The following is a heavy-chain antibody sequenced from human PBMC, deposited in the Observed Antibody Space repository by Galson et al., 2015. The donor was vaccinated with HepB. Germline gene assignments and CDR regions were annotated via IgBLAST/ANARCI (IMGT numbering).Heavy chain of an antibody. Sequence: SVKVSCKASGYTFTGYFIFWVRQAPGQGLEWMGRINPNNGGTKYAQKFQGRVTMTRDTSISTAYMEVRSLRSDDTAVYFCARGALVVVVGATQNNWFDPWGQGTLVTVSS. D-gene: IGHD2-15*01. CDR1: GYTFTGYF. CDR3: ARGALVVVVGATQNNWFDP. V-gene: IGHV1-2*06. CDR2: INPNNGGT. J-gene: IGHJ5*02.